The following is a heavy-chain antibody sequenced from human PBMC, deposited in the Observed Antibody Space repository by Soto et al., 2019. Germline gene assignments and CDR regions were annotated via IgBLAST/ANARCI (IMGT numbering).Heavy chain of an antibody. V-gene: IGHV1-2*02. CDR2: INPNSGGT. Sequence: QVQLVQSGAEVKKPGASVKVSCKTAGYTFTGHYIHWVRQAPGQGLEWMGWINPNSGGTNYAQKFQGRVTMTRDTTINTAFMEVSRLRSDDTAVYYCARDSQYDILTGYSRNAFDIWGQGTMVTVSS. D-gene: IGHD3-9*01. CDR1: GYTFTGHY. CDR3: ARDSQYDILTGYSRNAFDI. J-gene: IGHJ3*02.